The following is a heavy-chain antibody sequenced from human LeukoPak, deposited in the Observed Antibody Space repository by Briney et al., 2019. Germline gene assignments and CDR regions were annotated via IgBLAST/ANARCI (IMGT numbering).Heavy chain of an antibody. V-gene: IGHV3-23*01. CDR2: ISGSGGST. J-gene: IGHJ4*02. CDR1: GFTFSSYA. Sequence: GGSLRLSCAASGFTFSSYAMSRVRQAPGKGLEWVSAISGSGGSTYYADSVKGRFTISRDNSKNALYLQMNSLRAEDTAVYYCAKDNGWSGSYYSPYFDYWGQGTLVTVSS. D-gene: IGHD1-26*01. CDR3: AKDNGWSGSYYSPYFDY.